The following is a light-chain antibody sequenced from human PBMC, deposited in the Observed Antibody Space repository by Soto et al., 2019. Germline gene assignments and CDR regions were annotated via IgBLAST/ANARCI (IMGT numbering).Light chain of an antibody. V-gene: IGLV2-14*01. CDR3: SSYTSSSTLLVL. CDR1: SSDVGGYNY. Sequence: QSALTQPASVSGSPGQSITISCTGTSSDVGGYNYVSWYQQHPGKAPKLMIYDVSNRPSGVSNRFSGSKSDNTASLTISGLQAEDEADYYCSSYTSSSTLLVLFVGGTKLTVL. J-gene: IGLJ2*01. CDR2: DVS.